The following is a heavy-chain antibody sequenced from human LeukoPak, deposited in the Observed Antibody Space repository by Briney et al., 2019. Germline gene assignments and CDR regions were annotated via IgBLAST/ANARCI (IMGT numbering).Heavy chain of an antibody. CDR2: IYYSGNT. D-gene: IGHD3-22*01. Sequence: PSETLSLTCIVSGGSISSSDYYWGWIRQPPGKGLEWIGSIYYSGNTYYNPSLKSRVTISVDTSKNQFSLKLSSVTAADTAVYYCARLSGGLDYYDSSGPVDYWDQGTLITVSS. V-gene: IGHV4-39*01. CDR3: ARLSGGLDYYDSSGPVDY. J-gene: IGHJ4*02. CDR1: GGSISSSDYY.